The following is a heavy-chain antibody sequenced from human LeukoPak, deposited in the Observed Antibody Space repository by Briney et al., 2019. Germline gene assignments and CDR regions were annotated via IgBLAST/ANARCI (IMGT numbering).Heavy chain of an antibody. Sequence: PGGSLRLSCAASGFTFSSYAMHWVRQAPGKGLEYVSAISNIGDSTYYANSVKGRFTISRDNSKATLFLQMNSLRVDDSAVYYCARSFGLDYWGQGALVTVSS. V-gene: IGHV3-64*04. CDR3: ARSFGLDY. D-gene: IGHD2/OR15-2a*01. J-gene: IGHJ4*02. CDR2: ISNIGDST. CDR1: GFTFSSYA.